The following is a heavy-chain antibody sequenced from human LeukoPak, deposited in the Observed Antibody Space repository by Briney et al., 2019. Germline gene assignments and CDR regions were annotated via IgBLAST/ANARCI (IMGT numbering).Heavy chain of an antibody. CDR1: GGSFSGYY. CDR3: ARGKWELRFDY. D-gene: IGHD1-26*01. V-gene: IGHV4-34*01. J-gene: IGHJ4*02. CDR2: INHSGST. Sequence: SETLSLTCAVYGGSFSGYYWSWIRQPPGKGLEWIGEINHSGSTNYNPSLKSRVTISVDTSKNQFSLKVTSATAADTAVYYCARGKWELRFDYWGQGTLVTVSS.